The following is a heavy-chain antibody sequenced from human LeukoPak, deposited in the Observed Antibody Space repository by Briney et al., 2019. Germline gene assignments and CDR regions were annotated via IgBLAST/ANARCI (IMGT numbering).Heavy chain of an antibody. Sequence: ASVKVSCKASGYSFIAYQMHWVRQAPGQGLEWMGWINPNSGGTNYAQKFQGRVTMTRDTSISTAYMELSRLRSDDTAVYYCVRGRISFGGIIVGPIDYWGQGALVTVSS. V-gene: IGHV1-2*02. CDR2: INPNSGGT. J-gene: IGHJ4*02. D-gene: IGHD3-16*02. CDR3: VRGRISFGGIIVGPIDY. CDR1: GYSFIAYQ.